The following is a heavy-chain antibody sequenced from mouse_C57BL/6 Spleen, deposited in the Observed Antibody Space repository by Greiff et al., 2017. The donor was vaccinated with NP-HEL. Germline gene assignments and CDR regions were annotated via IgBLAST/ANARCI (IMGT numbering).Heavy chain of an antibody. Sequence: VQLQQSGAELVKPGASVKLSCKASGYTFTEYTIHWVKQRSGQGLEWIGWFYPGSGSIKYNEKFKDKATLTADKSSSTVYMELSRLTSEDSAVYFCARHEDRPYYGRSSWFAYWGQGTLVTVSA. V-gene: IGHV1-62-2*01. J-gene: IGHJ3*01. CDR1: GYTFTEYT. CDR2: FYPGSGSI. D-gene: IGHD1-1*01. CDR3: ARHEDRPYYGRSSWFAY.